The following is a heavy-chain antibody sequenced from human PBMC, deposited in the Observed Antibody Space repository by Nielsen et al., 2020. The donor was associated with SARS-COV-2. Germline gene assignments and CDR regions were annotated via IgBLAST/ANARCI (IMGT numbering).Heavy chain of an antibody. D-gene: IGHD3-3*01. V-gene: IGHV3-7*04. CDR3: ARGVGAFGVVIMIDYGMDV. Sequence: WIRQPPGKGLEWVANIKQDGSEKYYVDSVKGRFTISRDNAKNSLYLQMNSLRAEDTAVYYCARGVGAFGVVIMIDYGMDVWGQGTTVTVSS. CDR2: IKQDGSEK. J-gene: IGHJ6*02.